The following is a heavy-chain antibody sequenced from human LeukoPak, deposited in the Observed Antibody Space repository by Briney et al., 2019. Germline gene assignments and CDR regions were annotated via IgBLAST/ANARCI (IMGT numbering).Heavy chain of an antibody. CDR3: ARLVGATIWAHYYCMDV. Sequence: PETLSLTCTVSGGSISSSSYYWGWIRQPPGKGLEWIGSIYYSGSTYYNPSLKSRVTISVDTSKNQFSLKLSSVTAADTAVYYCARLVGATIWAHYYCMDVWGKGTTVTVSS. D-gene: IGHD1-26*01. CDR1: GGSISSSSYY. CDR2: IYYSGST. V-gene: IGHV4-39*01. J-gene: IGHJ6*03.